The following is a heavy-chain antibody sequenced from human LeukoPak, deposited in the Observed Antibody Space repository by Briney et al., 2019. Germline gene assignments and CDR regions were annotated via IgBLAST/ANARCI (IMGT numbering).Heavy chain of an antibody. D-gene: IGHD3-3*01. V-gene: IGHV1-8*01. Sequence: GASVKVSCKASGYTFTSYDINWVRQATGQGLEWMGWMNPNSGNTGYAQKFQGRGTMTRNTSISTGYMELSSLRSEDTDVYYCVRTYYDFWSGPHLGEDWFDPWGQGTLVTVSS. J-gene: IGHJ5*02. CDR3: VRTYYDFWSGPHLGEDWFDP. CDR2: MNPNSGNT. CDR1: GYTFTSYD.